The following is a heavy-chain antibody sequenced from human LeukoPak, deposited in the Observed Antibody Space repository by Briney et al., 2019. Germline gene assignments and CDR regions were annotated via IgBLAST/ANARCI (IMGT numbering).Heavy chain of an antibody. Sequence: ASVKVSCKASGGTFSSYAISWVRQAPGQGLEWMGGIIPIFGTANYAQKFQGRVTITTDESTSTAYMELSSLRSEDTAVYYCASPVAGNWNGDIWGQGTMVTVSS. D-gene: IGHD1-20*01. CDR3: ASPVAGNWNGDI. J-gene: IGHJ3*02. CDR2: IIPIFGTA. V-gene: IGHV1-69*05. CDR1: GGTFSSYA.